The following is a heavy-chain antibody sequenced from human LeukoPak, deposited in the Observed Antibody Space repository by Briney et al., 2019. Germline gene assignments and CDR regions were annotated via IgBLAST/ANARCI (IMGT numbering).Heavy chain of an antibody. CDR2: ISSNGGST. CDR1: GFTFSSYA. CDR3: AKVFEVRGARRPKDY. V-gene: IGHV3-64*04. D-gene: IGHD3-10*01. J-gene: IGHJ4*02. Sequence: GGSLRLSCSASGFTFSSYAMHWVRQAPGKGLEYVSAISSNGGSTYYADSVKGRFTISRDNSKNTLFLQMNSLRIEDTAVYYCAKVFEVRGARRPKDYWGQGTLVVVSS.